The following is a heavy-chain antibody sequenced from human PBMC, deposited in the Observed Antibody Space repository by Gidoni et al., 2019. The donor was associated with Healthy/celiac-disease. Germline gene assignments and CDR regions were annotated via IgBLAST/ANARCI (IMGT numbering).Heavy chain of an antibody. D-gene: IGHD6-13*01. CDR3: AKDRSLAAAGTYGMDV. CDR1: GLPFEDYA. CDR2: ISWDGGST. Sequence: EVQLVESGGVVVQPGGCLRLSCAASGLPFEDYARHWVRQAPGKGLEWVSLISWDGGSTYYTDSVKDRFTIARDNSKNSLYLQMNSLRAEYTALYYCAKDRSLAAAGTYGMDVWGQGTTVTVSS. J-gene: IGHJ6*02. V-gene: IGHV3-43D*03.